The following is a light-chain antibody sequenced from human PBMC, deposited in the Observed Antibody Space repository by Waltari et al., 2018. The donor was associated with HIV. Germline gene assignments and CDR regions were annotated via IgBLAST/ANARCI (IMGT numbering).Light chain of an antibody. Sequence: DIQMTQSPSSLSASVGDRVTITCRASQSISSYLNWYQQKPGTAPKLLIYAASSLQSGVPSRFSGSGSGTDFTLTISSLQPEDFATYYCQQRYSTPRTFGQGTKLEIK. V-gene: IGKV1-39*01. J-gene: IGKJ2*01. CDR1: QSISSY. CDR3: QQRYSTPRT. CDR2: AAS.